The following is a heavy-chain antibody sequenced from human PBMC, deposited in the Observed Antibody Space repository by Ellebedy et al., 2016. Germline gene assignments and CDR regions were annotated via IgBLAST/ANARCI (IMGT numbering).Heavy chain of an antibody. CDR3: APTPPAGQQLFGY. Sequence: ASVKVSXKASSYTFTSYGISWVRQAPGQGLEWMGWINPNSGGTNYAQKFQGRVTMTRDTSISTAYMELSRLRSDDTAVYYCAPTPPAGQQLFGYWGQGTLVTVSS. CDR2: INPNSGGT. D-gene: IGHD6-13*01. J-gene: IGHJ4*02. V-gene: IGHV1-2*02. CDR1: SYTFTSYG.